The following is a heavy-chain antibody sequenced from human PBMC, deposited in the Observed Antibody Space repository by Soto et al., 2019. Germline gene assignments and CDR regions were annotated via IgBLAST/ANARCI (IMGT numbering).Heavy chain of an antibody. CDR1: GGTFSSYA. J-gene: IGHJ5*02. V-gene: IGHV1-69*13. Sequence: GPPVKVSCKASGGTFSSYAISWVRQAPGQGLEWMGGIIPIFGTANYAQKFQGRVTITADESTSTAYMELSSLRSEDTAVYYCARSFDTAMVTYWFDPWGQGTLVTVSS. D-gene: IGHD5-18*01. CDR2: IIPIFGTA. CDR3: ARSFDTAMVTYWFDP.